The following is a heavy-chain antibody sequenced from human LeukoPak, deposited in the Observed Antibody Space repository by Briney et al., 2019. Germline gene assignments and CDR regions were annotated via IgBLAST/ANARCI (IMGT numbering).Heavy chain of an antibody. V-gene: IGHV1-46*01. J-gene: IGHJ4*02. Sequence: ASVKVSCKASGYTFSSYYMHWVRQAPGQGLEWMGIVNPSGGSTSYAQKFQGRVTMTRDTSTSTVYMELSSLRSEDTAVYYCARRGYTYGCPDYWGQGTLVTVSS. CDR3: ARRGYTYGCPDY. CDR2: VNPSGGST. D-gene: IGHD5-18*01. CDR1: GYTFSSYY.